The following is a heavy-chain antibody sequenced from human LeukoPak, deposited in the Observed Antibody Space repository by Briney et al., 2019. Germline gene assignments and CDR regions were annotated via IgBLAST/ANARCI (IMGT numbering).Heavy chain of an antibody. CDR2: INPSGGST. CDR3: ARGVLSGDYGRYFDY. CDR1: GYTFTNYY. Sequence: GASVKVSCKASGYTFTNYYMFWVRQAPGQGLEWMGRINPSGGSTSYAQKFQGRVTMTRDTSTSTVYMELSSLRSEDTAVYYCARGVLSGDYGRYFDYWGQGALVTVSS. V-gene: IGHV1-46*01. J-gene: IGHJ4*02. D-gene: IGHD4-17*01.